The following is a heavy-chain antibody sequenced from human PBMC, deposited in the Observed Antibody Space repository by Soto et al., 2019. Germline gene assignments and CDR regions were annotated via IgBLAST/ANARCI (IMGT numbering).Heavy chain of an antibody. V-gene: IGHV1-18*04. Sequence: QVQLVQSGAEVKKPGASVKVSCKASGYTFTNYGITWVRQAPGQGLEWMGWISTYDGNTNYAQRLQGRVTLTTDTSTSTAYLELRSLRSDDTAVYYCGRDGVGATPLGWFDPWGQGSLVTVSS. J-gene: IGHJ5*02. CDR1: GYTFTNYG. CDR2: ISTYDGNT. D-gene: IGHD1-26*01. CDR3: GRDGVGATPLGWFDP.